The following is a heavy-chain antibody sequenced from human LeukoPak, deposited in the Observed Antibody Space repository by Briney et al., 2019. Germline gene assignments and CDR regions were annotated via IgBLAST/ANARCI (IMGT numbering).Heavy chain of an antibody. CDR2: ISYDGSNK. Sequence: GGSLRLSCAASGFTFSSYGMHWVRQAPGKGLEWVAVISYDGSNKYYADSVRGRFTISRDNTKNSLFLQMNSLRVEDTAVYYCARFPFYDVLADLQRSNGWGQGTLVTVSS. V-gene: IGHV3-30*03. CDR1: GFTFSSYG. CDR3: ARFPFYDVLADLQRSNG. D-gene: IGHD3-9*01. J-gene: IGHJ4*02.